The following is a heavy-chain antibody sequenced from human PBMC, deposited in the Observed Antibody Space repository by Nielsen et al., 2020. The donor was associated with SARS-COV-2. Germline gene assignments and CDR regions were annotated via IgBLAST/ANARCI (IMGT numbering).Heavy chain of an antibody. CDR3: ARGLLEYYYYMDV. CDR2: IYYSGST. CDR1: GGSISSGGYY. V-gene: IGHV4-31*03. D-gene: IGHD1-1*01. Sequence: LSLTCTVSGGSISSGGYYWSWIRQHPGKGLEWIGYIYYSGSTYYNPSLKSRVTISVDTSKNQFSLKLSSVTAADTAVYYCARGLLEYYYYMDVWGKGTTVTVSS. J-gene: IGHJ6*03.